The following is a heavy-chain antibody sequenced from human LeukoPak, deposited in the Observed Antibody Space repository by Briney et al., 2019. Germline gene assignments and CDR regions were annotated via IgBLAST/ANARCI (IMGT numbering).Heavy chain of an antibody. Sequence: PSETLSLTCTVSGGSISSYYWSWIRQPAGKGLEWIGRIYTSGSTNYNPSLKSRVTMSVDTSKNQFSLKLSSATAADTAVYYCARDPTYSSSWDWFDPWGKGTLVTVSS. J-gene: IGHJ5*02. V-gene: IGHV4-4*07. D-gene: IGHD6-13*01. CDR3: ARDPTYSSSWDWFDP. CDR2: IYTSGST. CDR1: GGSISSYY.